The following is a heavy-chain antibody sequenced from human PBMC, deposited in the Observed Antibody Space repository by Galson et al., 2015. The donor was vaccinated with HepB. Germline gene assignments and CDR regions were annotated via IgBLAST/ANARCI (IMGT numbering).Heavy chain of an antibody. Sequence: SLRLSCAASGFTFSDYYMSWIRQAPGKGLEWVSYISSSSSYTNYADSVKGRFTISRDNAKNPLYLQMNSLRAEDTAVYYCASTEPGYCSGGSCGGWFDPWGQGTLVTVSS. CDR3: ASTEPGYCSGGSCGGWFDP. D-gene: IGHD2-15*01. CDR2: ISSSSSYT. J-gene: IGHJ5*02. CDR1: GFTFSDYY. V-gene: IGHV3-11*03.